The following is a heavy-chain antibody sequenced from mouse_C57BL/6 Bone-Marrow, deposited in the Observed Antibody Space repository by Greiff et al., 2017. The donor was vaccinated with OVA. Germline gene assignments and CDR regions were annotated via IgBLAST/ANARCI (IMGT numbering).Heavy chain of an antibody. CDR3: AREGNYYGGFDY. CDR1: GYTFTSYW. CDR2: IDPSDSYT. Sequence: QVQLQQPGAELVMPGASVKLSCKASGYTFTSYWMHWVKQRPGQGLEWIGEIDPSDSYTNYNQKFKGKSTLTVDKSSSTAYMQLSSLTSEDSAVYYCAREGNYYGGFDYGGQGTTLTVSA. V-gene: IGHV1-69*01. D-gene: IGHD1-1*01. J-gene: IGHJ2*01.